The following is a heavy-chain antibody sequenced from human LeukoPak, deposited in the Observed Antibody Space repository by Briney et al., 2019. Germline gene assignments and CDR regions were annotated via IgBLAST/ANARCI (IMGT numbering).Heavy chain of an antibody. CDR1: GGSINTGGYY. V-gene: IGHV4-31*03. D-gene: IGHD6-13*01. J-gene: IGHJ4*02. CDR2: IYYSGST. Sequence: SQTLSLTCTVSGGSINTGGYYWTWIHQLPGKGLEWIGYIYYSGSTAYSPSLKSRVTISIDTSKNQFSLKLSSVTAADTAVYYCARAPPRGSNWYFDYWGQGSLVTVSS. CDR3: ARAPPRGSNWYFDY.